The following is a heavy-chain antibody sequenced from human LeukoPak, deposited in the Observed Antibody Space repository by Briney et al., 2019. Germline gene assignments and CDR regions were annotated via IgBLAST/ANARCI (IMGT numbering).Heavy chain of an antibody. Sequence: SETLSLTCNVSGGSISWGWIRQPPGKDLEWIGRIYYSGGTYHNPSLKSRVTIVVDTSQKQFSLKVSSVTAADTAVYYCARQIDGSGLAFDTWGQGVLVTVSS. CDR3: ARQIDGSGLAFDT. CDR1: GGSIS. D-gene: IGHD3-10*01. V-gene: IGHV4-39*01. CDR2: IYYSGGT. J-gene: IGHJ5*02.